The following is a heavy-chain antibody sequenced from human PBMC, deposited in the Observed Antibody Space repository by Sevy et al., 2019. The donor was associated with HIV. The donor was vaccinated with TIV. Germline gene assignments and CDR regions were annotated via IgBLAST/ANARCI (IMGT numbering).Heavy chain of an antibody. CDR1: GFTFSSYW. V-gene: IGHV3-74*01. Sequence: GGSLRLSCEASGFTFSSYWMHWVRQVPGKGLVWVSRIDPDGSRTSYVDSVKGRFTISRDNAKNTLYLQMNSLRGEDTAVYYWGKDFGLPSGYLGQGTLVTVSS. D-gene: IGHD3-3*01. CDR2: IDPDGSRT. J-gene: IGHJ4*02. CDR3: GKDFGLPSGY.